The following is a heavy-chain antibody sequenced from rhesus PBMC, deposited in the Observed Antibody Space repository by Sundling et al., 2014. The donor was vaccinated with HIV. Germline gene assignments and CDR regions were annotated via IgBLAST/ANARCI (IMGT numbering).Heavy chain of an antibody. CDR2: IYGSDGSN. D-gene: IGHD6-31*01. Sequence: QVQLQESGPGLVRPSETLSLTCAVSGGSISDSYRWSWIRQPPGKGLEWIGGIYGSDGSNYLNPSLKSRVTLSVDTSKNQFSLKLSSVTAADTAVYYCARVYSSGPGFDYWGQGVLVTVSS. CDR1: GGSISDSYR. V-gene: IGHV4-92*01. J-gene: IGHJ4*01. CDR3: ARVYSSGPGFDY.